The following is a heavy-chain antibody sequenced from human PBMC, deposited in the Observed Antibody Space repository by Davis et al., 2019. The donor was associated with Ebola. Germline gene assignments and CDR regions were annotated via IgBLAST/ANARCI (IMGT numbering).Heavy chain of an antibody. V-gene: IGHV3-11*06. CDR1: GFTFSDYY. D-gene: IGHD2-15*01. CDR3: ARSNEGYCSGVSCSPIKFFDY. CDR2: ISSSSSYT. Sequence: PGGSLRLSCAASGFTFSDYYMSWIRQAPGKGLEWVSYISSSSSYTNYADSVNGRFTISRDNAKNSLYLQMNSLRAEDTAVYYCARSNEGYCSGVSCSPIKFFDYWGQGTLVTVSS. J-gene: IGHJ4*02.